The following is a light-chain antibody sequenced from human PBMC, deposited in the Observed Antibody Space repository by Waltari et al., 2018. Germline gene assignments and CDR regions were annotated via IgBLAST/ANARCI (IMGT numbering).Light chain of an antibody. J-gene: IGKJ4*01. CDR3: QQTGSSPPLS. CDR2: AAA. V-gene: IGKV3-20*01. Sequence: EIVLTQSPGTLSLSPGETATLSCRASQSVGSNMIAGYQKNPGQAPRLVIYAAATRATGVPDRFSGSGSGTVFALTISRLEPEDFAVYYCQQTGSSPPLSFGGGTKVEIK. CDR1: QSVGSNM.